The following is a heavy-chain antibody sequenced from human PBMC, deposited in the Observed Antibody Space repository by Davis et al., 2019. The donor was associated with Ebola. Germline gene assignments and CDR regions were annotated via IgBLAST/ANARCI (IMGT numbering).Heavy chain of an antibody. J-gene: IGHJ6*02. V-gene: IGHV3-23*01. CDR3: AKSHGYCSGGNCYCYYYYGMDV. CDR1: GFTFSSHA. D-gene: IGHD2-15*01. Sequence: GESLKISCAASGFTFSSHAMSWVRQALGKGLEWVSGIGGSGGSTNYADSVKGRFTISRDNSKNTLYLQMNSLRAEDTAVYYCAKSHGYCSGGNCYCYYYYGMDVWGQGTTVTVSS. CDR2: IGGSGGST.